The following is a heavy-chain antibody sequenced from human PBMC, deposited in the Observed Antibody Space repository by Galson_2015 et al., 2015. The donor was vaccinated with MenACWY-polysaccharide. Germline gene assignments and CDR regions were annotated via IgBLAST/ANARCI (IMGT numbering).Heavy chain of an antibody. Sequence: SLRLSCAASGFTFSNYWLHWVRPSPGTGVEWVSIIKYDGSITGCADSVKGRFTIARDNAKNTLYLQMDSLTAEDTAVYYCSRPLDSGTYALGYWGQGTLVTVSS. D-gene: IGHD3-10*01. V-gene: IGHV3-74*01. J-gene: IGHJ4*02. CDR2: IKYDGSIT. CDR1: GFTFSNYW. CDR3: SRPLDSGTYALGY.